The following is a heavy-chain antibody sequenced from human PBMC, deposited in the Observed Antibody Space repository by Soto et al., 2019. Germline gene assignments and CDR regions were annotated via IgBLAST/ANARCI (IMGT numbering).Heavy chain of an antibody. CDR3: ARIAVAGPGGVDYFDY. V-gene: IGHV4-59*01. Sequence: SETLSLTCTVSGGSISSYYWSWIRQPPGKGLEWIGYIYYSGSTNYNPSLKSRVTISVDTSKNPFSLKLSSVTAADTAVYYCARIAVAGPGGVDYFDYWGQGTLVTVSS. CDR2: IYYSGST. J-gene: IGHJ4*02. CDR1: GGSISSYY. D-gene: IGHD6-19*01.